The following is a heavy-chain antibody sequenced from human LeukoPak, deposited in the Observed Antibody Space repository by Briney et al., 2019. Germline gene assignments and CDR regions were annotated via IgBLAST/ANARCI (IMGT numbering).Heavy chain of an antibody. CDR3: ARAGLQGNWFDP. V-gene: IGHV4-59*01. J-gene: IGHJ5*02. CDR1: GGSISSYY. CDR2: IYYSGST. Sequence: SETLSLTCTVPGGSISSYYWSWIRQPPGKGLEWIGYIYYSGSTNYNPSLKSRVTISVDTSKNQFSLKLSSVTAADTAVYYCARAGLQGNWFDPWGQGTLVTVSS.